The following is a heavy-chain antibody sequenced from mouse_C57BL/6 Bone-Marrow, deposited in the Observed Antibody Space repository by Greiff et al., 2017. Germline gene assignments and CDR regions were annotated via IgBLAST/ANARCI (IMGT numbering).Heavy chain of an antibody. J-gene: IGHJ2*01. D-gene: IGHD2-2*01. V-gene: IGHV1-82*01. CDR1: GYAFSSSW. CDR3: ARDGYDGGCNFDY. CDR2: IYPGDGDT. Sequence: QVQLKESGPELVKPGASVKISCKASGYAFSSSWMNWVKQRPGKGLEWIGRIYPGDGDTNYNGKFKGKATLTADKSSSTAYMQLSSLTSEDSAVYFCARDGYDGGCNFDYWGQGTTLTVSS.